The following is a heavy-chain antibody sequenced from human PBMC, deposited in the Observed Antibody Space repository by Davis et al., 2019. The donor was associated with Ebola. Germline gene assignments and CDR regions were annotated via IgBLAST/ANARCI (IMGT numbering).Heavy chain of an antibody. Sequence: GESLKISCAVSGFTFSTYAMSWVRQAPGKGLEWVSGISGGGGVTYYADSVKGRFTISRDNAKNSLYLQMNSLKTEDTAVYYCTREGHYYDRSGEGISGYYFDYWGQGTLVTVSS. CDR3: TREGHYYDRSGEGISGYYFDY. J-gene: IGHJ4*02. CDR1: GFTFSTYA. CDR2: ISGGGGVT. V-gene: IGHV3-23*01. D-gene: IGHD3-22*01.